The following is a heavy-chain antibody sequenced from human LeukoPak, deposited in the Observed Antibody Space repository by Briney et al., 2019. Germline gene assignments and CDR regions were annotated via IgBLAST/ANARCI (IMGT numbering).Heavy chain of an antibody. CDR1: GGTFSSYA. V-gene: IGHV1-69*06. J-gene: IGHJ6*03. CDR3: ARVPPTIGGYYYYYYMDV. Sequence: GSSVKVSCKASGGTFSSYAISWVRQAPGQGLEWMGGIIPIFGTANYAQKFQGRVTITADKSTSTAYMELSSLRSEDTAVYYCARVPPTIGGYYYYYYMDVWGKGTTVTISS. CDR2: IIPIFGTA. D-gene: IGHD1-26*01.